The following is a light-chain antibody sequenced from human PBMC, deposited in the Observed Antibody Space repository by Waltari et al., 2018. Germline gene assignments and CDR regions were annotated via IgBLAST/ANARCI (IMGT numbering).Light chain of an antibody. V-gene: IGLV3-1*01. J-gene: IGLJ2*01. Sequence: SFDLTQPPSVSVSPGQTASITCSGDKLGDTYASWYQQRPAQAPVLVIYQDTKRPPGIPERFSGSNSGNTATLTISGTQAMDEADYYCQAWDTRTAVFGGGTKLTVL. CDR2: QDT. CDR3: QAWDTRTAV. CDR1: KLGDTY.